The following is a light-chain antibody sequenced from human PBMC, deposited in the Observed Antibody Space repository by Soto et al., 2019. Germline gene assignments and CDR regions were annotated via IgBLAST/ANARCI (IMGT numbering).Light chain of an antibody. V-gene: IGLV2-11*01. J-gene: IGLJ3*02. CDR1: SSDVGNYNY. CDR3: CSYAGSDTYWV. Sequence: QSVLTQPRSVSGSPGQSVTFSCTGTSSDVGNYNYVSWYQQHPGKAPKVIIYDVSKRPSGVPDRFSGSKSGNTASLTISGLQAEDEADYYCCSYAGSDTYWVFGGGTKLTVL. CDR2: DVS.